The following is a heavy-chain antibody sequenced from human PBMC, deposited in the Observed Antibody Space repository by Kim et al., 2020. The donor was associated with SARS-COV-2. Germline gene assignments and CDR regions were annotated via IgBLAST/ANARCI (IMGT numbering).Heavy chain of an antibody. CDR3: TTAFSAD. Sequence: GGSLRLSCAASGFTFSNVWMTWVRQPPGKGLEWVGRIKSKSDGGTADYAAPVKGRFTISRDDSRNTLYVQMSSLKTEDTAVYYCTTAFSADWGQGTLVTVSS. J-gene: IGHJ4*02. CDR2: IKSKSDGGTA. CDR1: GFTFSNVW. V-gene: IGHV3-15*01. D-gene: IGHD3-3*02.